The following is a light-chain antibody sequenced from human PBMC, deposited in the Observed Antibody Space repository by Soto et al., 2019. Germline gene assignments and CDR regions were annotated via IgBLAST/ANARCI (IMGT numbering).Light chain of an antibody. V-gene: IGKV3D-15*01. Sequence: EIVMTKPPATLSVSPGERATLSCRASQSVSTNLAWYQQKPGQAPRLLSYGASARATGIPARFSSSGSGIEFTLNISSLQSEDVSVYDCQQYNTWPYTVGQGTKLEIK. CDR1: QSVSTN. CDR3: QQYNTWPYT. CDR2: GAS. J-gene: IGKJ2*01.